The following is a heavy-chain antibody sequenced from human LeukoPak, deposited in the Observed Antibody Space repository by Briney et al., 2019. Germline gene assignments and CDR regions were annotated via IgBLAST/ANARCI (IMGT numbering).Heavy chain of an antibody. CDR3: AKDNGVVVVAASDNWFDP. V-gene: IGHV3-23*01. CDR2: ISGSGGST. CDR1: GFSVSSNF. Sequence: GGSLRLSCAASGFSVSSNFMSWVRQAPGKGLEWVSAISGSGGSTYYADSVKGRFTISRDNSKNTLYLQMNSLRAEDTAVYYCAKDNGVVVVAASDNWFDPWGQGTLVTVSS. D-gene: IGHD2-15*01. J-gene: IGHJ5*02.